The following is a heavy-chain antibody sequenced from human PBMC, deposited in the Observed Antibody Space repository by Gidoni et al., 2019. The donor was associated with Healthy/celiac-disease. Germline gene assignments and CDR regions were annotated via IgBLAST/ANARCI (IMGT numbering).Heavy chain of an antibody. CDR3: ARLYSYGQYYYYYYYMDV. D-gene: IGHD5-18*01. CDR1: GFTFSSYW. V-gene: IGHV3-7*03. J-gene: IGHJ6*03. Sequence: EVQLVESGGGLVQPGGSLRLSCAASGFTFSSYWMSWVHQAPGKGLEWVANIKQDGSEKYYVDSVKGRFTISRDNAKNSLYLQMNSLRAEDTAVYYCARLYSYGQYYYYYYYMDVWGKGTTVTVSS. CDR2: IKQDGSEK.